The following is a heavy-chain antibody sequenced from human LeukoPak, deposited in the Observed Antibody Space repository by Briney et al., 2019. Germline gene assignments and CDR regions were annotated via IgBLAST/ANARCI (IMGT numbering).Heavy chain of an antibody. CDR2: VNPNSGHT. CDR3: ARGAPGSYCSGGSCPYFDY. J-gene: IGHJ4*02. D-gene: IGHD2-15*01. V-gene: IGHV1-8*01. CDR1: GYTFTSYD. Sequence: GASVKVSCKASGYTFTSYDINWVRQATGRGLEWMGWVNPNSGHTGYAQKFQGRVTMTRNTSISTAYMELSSLRSEDTAVYYCARGAPGSYCSGGSCPYFDYWGQGTLVSVSS.